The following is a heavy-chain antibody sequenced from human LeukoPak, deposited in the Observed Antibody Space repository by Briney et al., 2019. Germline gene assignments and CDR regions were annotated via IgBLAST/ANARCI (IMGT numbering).Heavy chain of an antibody. Sequence: SETLSLTCTVSGGSVGSGSYYWSWIRQPPGKGLEWIGYIYYSGSTNYNPSLKSRATISVDTSKNQFSLKLSSVTAADTAVYYCARDWGGSSWYDYWGQGTLVTVSS. CDR1: GGSVGSGSYY. CDR2: IYYSGST. V-gene: IGHV4-61*01. D-gene: IGHD6-13*01. J-gene: IGHJ4*02. CDR3: ARDWGGSSWYDY.